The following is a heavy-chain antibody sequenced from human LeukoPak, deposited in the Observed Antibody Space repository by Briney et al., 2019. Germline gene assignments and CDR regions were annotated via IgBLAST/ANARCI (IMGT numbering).Heavy chain of an antibody. D-gene: IGHD2-21*01. V-gene: IGHV3-23*01. J-gene: IGHJ4*02. CDR3: ARTLFAELHSIAY. Sequence: PGGSLRLSCAASGFTFSSYAMSWVRQAPGKGLEWVSVISGSGDSTYYADSVEGRCTISRDNSKDALYLQMNSLRDEDTAVYYCARTLFAELHSIAYWGQGTLVTVSS. CDR2: ISGSGDST. CDR1: GFTFSSYA.